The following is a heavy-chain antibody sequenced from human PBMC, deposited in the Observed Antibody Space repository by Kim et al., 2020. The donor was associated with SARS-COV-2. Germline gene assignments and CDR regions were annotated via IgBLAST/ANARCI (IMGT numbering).Heavy chain of an antibody. Sequence: SETLSLTCAVYGGSFSGYYWSWIRQPQGKGLEWNGEFKYSGSTNYNPSLKRRVTISVDTSKNQFSLKLSSVTAADTAVYYCARADRIAATYPVWGQGTTVTVSS. V-gene: IGHV4-34*01. D-gene: IGHD6-13*01. CDR1: GGSFSGYY. CDR2: FKYSGST. CDR3: ARADRIAATYPV. J-gene: IGHJ6*02.